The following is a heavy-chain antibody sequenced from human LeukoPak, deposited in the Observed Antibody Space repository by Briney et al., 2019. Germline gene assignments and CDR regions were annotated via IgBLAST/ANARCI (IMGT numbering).Heavy chain of an antibody. CDR2: IYYSGST. D-gene: IGHD3-22*01. Sequence: SQTLSLTCTVSGGSISTYYWSWIRQPPGKGLEWIGYIYYSGSTNYNPSLKSRVTISIDTSKNQFSLKLSSVTAADTAVYYCARGNWEVITPDYWGQGTLVTVSS. CDR1: GGSISTYY. J-gene: IGHJ4*02. CDR3: ARGNWEVITPDY. V-gene: IGHV4-59*01.